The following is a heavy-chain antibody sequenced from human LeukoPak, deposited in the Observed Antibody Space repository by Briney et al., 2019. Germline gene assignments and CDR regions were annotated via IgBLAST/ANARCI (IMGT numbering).Heavy chain of an antibody. D-gene: IGHD5-12*01. CDR1: GYTFTSYY. J-gene: IGHJ4*02. V-gene: IGHV1-18*04. CDR3: ARGTDDYIVAATSFEY. Sequence: ASVKVSCKASGYTFTSYYMHWVRQAPGQGLEWMGWISGYNGNTNSAQKLQGRVTMTTDTSTSAAYMALSSLRSEDTAVYYCARGTDDYIVAATSFEYWGQGTLVTVSP. CDR2: ISGYNGNT.